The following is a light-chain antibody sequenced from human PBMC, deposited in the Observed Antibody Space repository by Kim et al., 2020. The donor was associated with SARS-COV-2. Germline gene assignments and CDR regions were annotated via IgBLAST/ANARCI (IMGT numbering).Light chain of an antibody. CDR2: VHKVGTH. Sequence: SLKFTCTLCMGYSVNPIAWQQQLPQKGPRFLMNVHKVGTHNKGDRSPDRFSGSSSGAERYLTFSGLQSEDEADYYCQAWGAGFRVFGGGTQLTVL. CDR1: MGYSVNP. J-gene: IGLJ3*02. CDR3: QAWGAGFRV. V-gene: IGLV4-69*01.